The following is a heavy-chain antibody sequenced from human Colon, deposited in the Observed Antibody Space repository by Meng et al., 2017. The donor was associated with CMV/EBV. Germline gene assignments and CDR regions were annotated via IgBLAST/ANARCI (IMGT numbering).Heavy chain of an antibody. J-gene: IGHJ5*02. CDR2: ISSGGDT. D-gene: IGHD1-14*01. CDR3: ARGPEPNTGLPPWLDP. V-gene: IGHV4-39*07. CDR1: SIARNNFY. Sequence: SIARNNFYWGWIRQRPGKGLEWIASISSGGDTYQNPSLKSRVTIFIDTSKKQFSLELQSVTAADTAVFYCARGPEPNTGLPPWLDPWGQGTLVTVSS.